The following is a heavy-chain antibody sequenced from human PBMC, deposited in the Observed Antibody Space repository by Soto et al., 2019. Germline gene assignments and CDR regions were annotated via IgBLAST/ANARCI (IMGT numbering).Heavy chain of an antibody. CDR3: ARLGGYYQALDS. D-gene: IGHD3-22*01. Sequence: PSETLSLTCTVSGGSISSYYWSWIRQPPGKGLEWIGYIYYSGSTNYNPSLKSRVNISVDTSKNQFSLKLSSVTAADTAVYYCARLGGYYQALDSWGQGTRSPSPQ. J-gene: IGHJ4*02. CDR2: IYYSGST. V-gene: IGHV4-59*08. CDR1: GGSISSYY.